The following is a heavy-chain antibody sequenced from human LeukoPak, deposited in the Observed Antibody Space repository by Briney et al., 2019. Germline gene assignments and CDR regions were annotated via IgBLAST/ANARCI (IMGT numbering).Heavy chain of an antibody. CDR2: VSGNGGSS. CDR1: GFTFSSYG. D-gene: IGHD1-26*01. Sequence: GGSLRLSCAASGFTFSSYGMSWVRQAPGKGLEWVSAVSGNGGSSFYADSVKGRFTISRDNSKNTLFLQVDSLRAEDSAIYYCARRKVGGTGDYWGQGTQVTVSS. CDR3: ARRKVGGTGDY. J-gene: IGHJ4*02. V-gene: IGHV3-23*01.